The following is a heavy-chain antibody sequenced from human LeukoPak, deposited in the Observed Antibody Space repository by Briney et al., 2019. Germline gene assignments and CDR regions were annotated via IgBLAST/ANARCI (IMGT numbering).Heavy chain of an antibody. CDR3: AADQFGYYYGSGNYP. V-gene: IGHV1-58*01. D-gene: IGHD3-10*01. CDR1: GFTFTSSA. CDR2: IVVGSGNT. J-gene: IGHJ5*02. Sequence: TSVEVSCKASGFTFTSSAVQWVRQARGQRLEWIGWIVVGSGNTNYAQKFQERVTITRDMSTSTAYMELSSLRSEDTAVYYCAADQFGYYYGSGNYPWGQGALVTVSS.